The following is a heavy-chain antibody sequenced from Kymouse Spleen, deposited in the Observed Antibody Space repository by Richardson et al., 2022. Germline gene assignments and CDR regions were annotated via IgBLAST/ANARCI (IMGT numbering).Heavy chain of an antibody. J-gene: IGHJ6*02. V-gene: IGHV4-39*01. Sequence: QLQLQESGPGLVKPSETLSLTCTVSGGSISSSSYYWGWIRQPPGKGLEWIGSIYYSGSTYYNPSLKSRVTISVDTSKNQFSLKLSSVTAADTAVYYCARLTYYDILTGYSSSGMDVWGQGTTVTVSS. CDR1: GGSISSSSYY. CDR2: IYYSGST. CDR3: ARLTYYDILTGYSSSGMDV. D-gene: IGHD3-9*01.